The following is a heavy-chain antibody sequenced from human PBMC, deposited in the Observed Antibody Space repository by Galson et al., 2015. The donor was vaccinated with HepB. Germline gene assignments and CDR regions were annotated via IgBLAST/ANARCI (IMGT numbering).Heavy chain of an antibody. CDR2: ISAYNGNT. J-gene: IGHJ4*02. Sequence: QSGAEVTKPGASVKVSCKASGYTFTSYGISWVRQAPGQGLEWMGWISAYNGNTNYAQKLQGRVTMTTDTSTSTAYMELRSLRSDDTAVYYCARAAVVVPAARSFDYWGQGTLVTVSS. CDR3: ARAAVVVPAARSFDY. CDR1: GYTFTSYG. D-gene: IGHD2-2*01. V-gene: IGHV1-18*01.